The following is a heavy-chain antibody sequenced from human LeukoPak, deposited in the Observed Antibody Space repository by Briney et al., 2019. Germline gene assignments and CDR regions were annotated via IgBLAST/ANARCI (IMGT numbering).Heavy chain of an antibody. D-gene: IGHD2-2*01. Sequence: ASVKVSCKASGYTFTSYDINWVRQATGQGLEWMGWMNPSSGNTGYAQKFQGRVTMTRNTSISTAYMELSSLRSEDTAVCYCARGCGFGSSTSCPQFDYWGQGTLVTVSS. V-gene: IGHV1-8*01. CDR1: GYTFTSYD. CDR2: MNPSSGNT. J-gene: IGHJ4*02. CDR3: ARGCGFGSSTSCPQFDY.